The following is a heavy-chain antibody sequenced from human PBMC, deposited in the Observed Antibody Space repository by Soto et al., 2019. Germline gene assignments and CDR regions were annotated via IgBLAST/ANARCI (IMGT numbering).Heavy chain of an antibody. J-gene: IGHJ4*02. CDR1: GFTFSSYS. CDR3: ARGRPPPGDYDGH. V-gene: IGHV3-21*01. D-gene: IGHD4-17*01. CDR2: ITSSSSFI. Sequence: TGGSLRLSWAASGFTFSSYSMNWVRQAPGKGLGWVSSITSSSSFIFYADAVKGRFAISRDNAKNSLYLQMNSLRAEDTAVYYCARGRPPPGDYDGHWGQGTLVTVSS.